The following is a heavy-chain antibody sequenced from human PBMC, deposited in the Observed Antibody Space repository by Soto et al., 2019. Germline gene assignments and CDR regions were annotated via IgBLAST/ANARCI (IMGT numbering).Heavy chain of an antibody. J-gene: IGHJ5*02. CDR2: VYYSGST. CDR1: GGSISSGCYY. D-gene: IGHD3-22*01. Sequence: SETLSLTCTVSGGSISSGCYYWSWIRQHPGKGLEWIGYVYYSGSTYYNPSLKSRVTISVDTSKNQFSLKLSSVTAADTAVYYCAREYYYDSTNKNWFDPWGQGTLVAVSS. CDR3: AREYYYDSTNKNWFDP. V-gene: IGHV4-31*03.